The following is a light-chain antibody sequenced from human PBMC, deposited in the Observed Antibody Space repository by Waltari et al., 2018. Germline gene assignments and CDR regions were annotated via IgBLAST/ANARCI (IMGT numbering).Light chain of an antibody. V-gene: IGKV3-15*01. CDR2: DTS. CDR1: RNVGTS. CDR3: QQYNYWPPAYT. Sequence: EVVLTQSPVTLSVSPGERATLSCRASRNVGTSLAWYQQKPGQAPRLLIYDTSTRATGFPARFSGSGSGTEFTLTINSLQSEDFGVYYCQQYNYWPPAYTFGQGTKLEIK. J-gene: IGKJ2*01.